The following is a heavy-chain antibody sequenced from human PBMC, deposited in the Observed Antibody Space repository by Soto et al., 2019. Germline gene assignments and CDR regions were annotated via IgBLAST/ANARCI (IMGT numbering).Heavy chain of an antibody. D-gene: IGHD5-18*01. CDR1: GFTFSSYE. V-gene: IGHV3-48*03. CDR2: ISSSGSTI. Sequence: GGSLRLSCAASGFTFSSYEMNWVRQAPGKGLEWVSYISSSGSTIYYADSVKGRFTISRDNAKNSLYLQMNSLRAEDTAVYYGARGSGYSYGYAFDIWGQGTMVTVSS. CDR3: ARGSGYSYGYAFDI. J-gene: IGHJ3*02.